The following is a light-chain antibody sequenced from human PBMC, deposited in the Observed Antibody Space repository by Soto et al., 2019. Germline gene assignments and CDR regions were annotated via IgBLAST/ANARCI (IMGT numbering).Light chain of an antibody. Sequence: QSALTQPASVSGSPGQSITISCTGTSSDIGGSNYVSWYQQHPGKAPKLMIYEVTNRPSGVSNRFSASKSGSTASLTISGLQSEDEADYYCSSYTTSSTLVFGGGTKVTVL. V-gene: IGLV2-14*01. J-gene: IGLJ3*02. CDR1: SSDIGGSNY. CDR3: SSYTTSSTLV. CDR2: EVT.